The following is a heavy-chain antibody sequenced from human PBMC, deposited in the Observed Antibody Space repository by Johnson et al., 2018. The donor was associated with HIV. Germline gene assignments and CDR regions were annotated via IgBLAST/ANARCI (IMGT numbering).Heavy chain of an antibody. D-gene: IGHD3-10*01. J-gene: IGHJ3*02. CDR1: GFTFSSYG. Sequence: VQLVESGGGVVQPGRSLRLSCAASGFTFSSYGMHWVRQAPGKGLEWVAYMSTSGSTKFYADSVKGRFTIPRDNSKNTLYLQMNSLRAEDTAVYYCARHRRPSYYGSDSSRGSASDIWGQGTMVTVSS. V-gene: IGHV3-48*01. CDR2: MSTSGSTK. CDR3: ARHRRPSYYGSDSSRGSASDI.